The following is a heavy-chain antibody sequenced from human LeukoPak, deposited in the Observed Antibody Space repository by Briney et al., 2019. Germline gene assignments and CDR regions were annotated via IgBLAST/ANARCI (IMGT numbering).Heavy chain of an antibody. CDR2: INPSSGST. CDR3: ARELGRTVTTNGFDI. J-gene: IGHJ3*02. Sequence: ASVKVSCKASGYTFTSYYMHWVRQAPGQGLEWMGIINPSSGSTRYAQKFQSRVTMTRDTSTSTVYMEVSSLRSEDTAVYYCARELGRTVTTNGFDIWGQGTMVTVSS. CDR1: GYTFTSYY. D-gene: IGHD4-17*01. V-gene: IGHV1-46*01.